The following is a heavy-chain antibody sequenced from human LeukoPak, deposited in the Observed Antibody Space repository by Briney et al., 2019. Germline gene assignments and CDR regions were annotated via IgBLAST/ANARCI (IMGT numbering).Heavy chain of an antibody. D-gene: IGHD2-21*02. V-gene: IGHV3-23*01. J-gene: IGHJ4*02. Sequence: GGSLRLSCVASGFTLRRYVMNWVRQTPGKGLGWVSSISGSGDSTFYADSVKGRFSISRDNSKNTLYLQVNGLRTEDTAVYYCAKDRLLNCRGDCYIFDYWGQGTVVTVSS. CDR2: ISGSGDST. CDR1: GFTLRRYV. CDR3: AKDRLLNCRGDCYIFDY.